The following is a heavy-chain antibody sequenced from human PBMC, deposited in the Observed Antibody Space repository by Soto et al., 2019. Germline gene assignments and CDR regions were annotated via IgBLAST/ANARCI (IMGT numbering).Heavy chain of an antibody. Sequence: QITLKESGPTLVKPTQTLTLTCTFSVFSLSTSAVGVGWISQPPGKALELLAFIYWDDDKRYSPSLKSTLTITKDTSKNQVVLAMTNMDPVDTATYYCAHLVVAGLTYDFDYWGQGTLVTVSS. D-gene: IGHD2-15*01. V-gene: IGHV2-5*02. CDR2: IYWDDDK. CDR3: AHLVVAGLTYDFDY. J-gene: IGHJ4*02. CDR1: VFSLSTSAVG.